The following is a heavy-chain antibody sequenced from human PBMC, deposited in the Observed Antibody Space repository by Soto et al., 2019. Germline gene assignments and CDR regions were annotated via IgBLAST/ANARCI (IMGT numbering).Heavy chain of an antibody. CDR1: GGSISSYY. D-gene: IGHD1-26*01. CDR3: AREGGYRGSYYYYYGRDV. CDR2: IYTSGST. Sequence: PSETLSLTCTVSGGSISSYYWSWIRQPAGKGLEWIGRIYTSGSTNYNPSLKSRVTMSVDTSKNQFSLKLSSVTAADTAVYYCAREGGYRGSYYYYYGRDVWGQGTTVTVSS. J-gene: IGHJ6*02. V-gene: IGHV4-4*07.